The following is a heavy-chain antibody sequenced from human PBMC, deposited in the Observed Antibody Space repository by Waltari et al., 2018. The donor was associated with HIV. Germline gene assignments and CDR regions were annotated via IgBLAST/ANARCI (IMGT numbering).Heavy chain of an antibody. CDR2: ISSTSFNI. Sequence: EVQLEESGGSFVQPGGSMRLSCAASGFNFSDAAMNWVRQAPGKGLEWISYISSTSFNIKYADSVKGRFTISRDNTKNSLDLEMNNLRDGDTAVYYCARDTLNLYFGLDVWGRGTAVTVSS. CDR3: ARDTLNLYFGLDV. V-gene: IGHV3-48*02. J-gene: IGHJ6*02. CDR1: GFNFSDAA.